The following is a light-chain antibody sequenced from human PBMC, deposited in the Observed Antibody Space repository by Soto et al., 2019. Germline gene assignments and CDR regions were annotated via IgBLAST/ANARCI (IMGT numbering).Light chain of an antibody. CDR2: DVS. V-gene: IGLV2-11*01. CDR1: SSDVGGYNY. Sequence: QSSPTPPRPMSGSPGQSVTISCPGNSSDVGGYNYVSWYQQHPGKAPKLMIYDVSKRPSGVPDRFSGSKSGNTASLTISGLQAEDEADYYCCSYAGSYTFYVFGTGTKVTVL. CDR3: CSYAGSYTFYV. J-gene: IGLJ1*01.